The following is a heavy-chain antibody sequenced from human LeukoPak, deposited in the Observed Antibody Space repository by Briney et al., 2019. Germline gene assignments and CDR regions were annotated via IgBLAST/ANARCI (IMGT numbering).Heavy chain of an antibody. CDR2: INHSGST. CDR1: GGSFSGYY. V-gene: IGHV4-34*01. J-gene: IGHJ4*02. Sequence: PSETLSLTCAVYGGSFSGYYWSWIRQPPGKGLEWIGEINHSGSTNYNPSLKSRVTISVDTSKNQLSLKLSSVTAADTAVYYCARGRRYYDSSGYSMDYWGQGTLVTVFS. CDR3: ARGRRYYDSSGYSMDY. D-gene: IGHD3-22*01.